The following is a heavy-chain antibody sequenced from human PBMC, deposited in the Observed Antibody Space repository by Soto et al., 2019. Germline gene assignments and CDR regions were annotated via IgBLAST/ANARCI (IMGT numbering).Heavy chain of an antibody. CDR1: GFTFSSYG. V-gene: IGHV3-30*18. CDR2: ITYDVSNK. D-gene: IGHD6-19*01. CDR3: AKAGIAVAGTLFDY. Sequence: QVQLGESGAGVVQPGSSLRLSCAASGFTFSSYGMHWVRQAPCKGLEWVAAITYDVSNKYYADSVKGRFTISRDNSKNTLYLQMNSLRAEDTAVYYCAKAGIAVAGTLFDYWGQGTLVTVSA. J-gene: IGHJ4*02.